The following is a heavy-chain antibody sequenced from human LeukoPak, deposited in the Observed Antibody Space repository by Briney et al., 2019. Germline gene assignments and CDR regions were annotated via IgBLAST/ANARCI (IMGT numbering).Heavy chain of an antibody. Sequence: ASVKVSCKASGYTFTGYYMHWVRQAPGQGLEWMGWINPNSGGTNYAQKFQGRVTMTRDTSISTAYMELSRLRSDDTAVCYCARVKTMIVVVTLFDYWGQGTLVTVSS. V-gene: IGHV1-2*02. CDR3: ARVKTMIVVVTLFDY. CDR1: GYTFTGYY. J-gene: IGHJ4*02. CDR2: INPNSGGT. D-gene: IGHD3-22*01.